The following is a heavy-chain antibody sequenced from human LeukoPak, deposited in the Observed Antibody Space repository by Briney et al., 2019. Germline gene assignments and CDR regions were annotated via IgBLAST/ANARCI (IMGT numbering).Heavy chain of an antibody. CDR3: AKDRVAVAGTSYFQH. D-gene: IGHD6-19*01. CDR1: GFTFSSYA. Sequence: PGGSLRLSCAASGFTFSSYAMSWVLQAPGKGLEWVSAISGSGGSTYYADAVKGRFTISRDNSKNTLYLQMNSLRAEDTAVYYCAKDRVAVAGTSYFQHWGQGTLVTVSS. CDR2: ISGSGGST. J-gene: IGHJ1*01. V-gene: IGHV3-23*01.